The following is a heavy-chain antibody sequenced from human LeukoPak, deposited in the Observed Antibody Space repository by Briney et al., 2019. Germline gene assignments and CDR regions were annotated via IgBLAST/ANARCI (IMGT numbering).Heavy chain of an antibody. CDR3: AKVYGSGYDWGGFDY. Sequence: GSLRLSCAASGFTFSSYEMNWVRQAPGKGLEWVSAISGSGGSTYYADSVKGRFTISRDNSKNTLYLQMNSLRAEDTAVYYCAKVYGSGYDWGGFDYWGQGALVTVSS. CDR1: GFTFSSYE. J-gene: IGHJ4*02. CDR2: ISGSGGST. V-gene: IGHV3-23*01. D-gene: IGHD5-12*01.